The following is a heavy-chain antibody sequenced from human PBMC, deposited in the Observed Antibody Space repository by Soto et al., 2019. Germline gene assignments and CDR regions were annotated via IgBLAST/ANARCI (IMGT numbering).Heavy chain of an antibody. J-gene: IGHJ5*02. Sequence: SETLSLACAVYGGSFSGYYWSWIRQPPGKGLEWIGDINHSGSTNYNPSLKSRVTISVDTSKNQFSLKLSSVTAADTAVYYCARAQNWFDPWGQGTLVTVSS. CDR3: ARAQNWFDP. V-gene: IGHV4-34*01. CDR1: GGSFSGYY. CDR2: INHSGST.